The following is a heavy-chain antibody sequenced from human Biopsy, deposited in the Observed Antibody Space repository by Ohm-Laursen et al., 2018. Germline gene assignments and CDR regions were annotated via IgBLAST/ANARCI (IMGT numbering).Heavy chain of an antibody. D-gene: IGHD2/OR15-2a*01. CDR3: ARATNSTGWPYYYFYGMDV. CDR2: IYYSGST. J-gene: IGHJ6*02. CDR1: GGSISSDY. Sequence: GTLSLTCTASGGSISSDYWSWIRQTPGKGLEWIGYIYYSGSTNYNPSLKSRVTISVDTSKNQFSLRMNSVTAADTAVYYCARATNSTGWPYYYFYGMDVWGQGTTVTVSS. V-gene: IGHV4-59*01.